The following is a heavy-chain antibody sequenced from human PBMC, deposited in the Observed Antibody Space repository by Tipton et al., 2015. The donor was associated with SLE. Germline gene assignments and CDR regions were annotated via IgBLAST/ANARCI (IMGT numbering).Heavy chain of an antibody. CDR2: IKSQAEGGAI. Sequence: SLRLSCAASGLRFNYAWMSWVRQAPGKGLEWVGRIKSQAEGGAIDYAVFAKGRFIISRDDSKNSLYLQMSSLRVEDTAIYYCVRASLSFGEYQLLSAEYFQHWGQGTLVTVSS. V-gene: IGHV3-15*01. CDR1: GLRFNYAW. J-gene: IGHJ1*01. D-gene: IGHD2-2*01. CDR3: VRASLSFGEYQLLSAEYFQH.